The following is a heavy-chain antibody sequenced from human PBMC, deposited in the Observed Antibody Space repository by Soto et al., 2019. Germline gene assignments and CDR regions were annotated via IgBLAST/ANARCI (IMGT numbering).Heavy chain of an antibody. V-gene: IGHV1-69*13. J-gene: IGHJ6*02. D-gene: IGHD2-2*01. CDR3: ARTVGCSSTSCGSYGMDV. CDR2: IIPIFGTA. Sequence: SVKVSCKASGGTFSSYAISWVRQAPGQGLEWMGGIIPIFGTANYAQKFQGRVTITADESTSTAYMELSSLRSEDTAVYYCARTVGCSSTSCGSYGMDVWGQGTTVTVSS. CDR1: GGTFSSYA.